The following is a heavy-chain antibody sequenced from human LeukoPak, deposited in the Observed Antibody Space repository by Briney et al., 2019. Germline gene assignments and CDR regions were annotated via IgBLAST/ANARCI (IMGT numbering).Heavy chain of an antibody. J-gene: IGHJ5*02. CDR2: IGRGGIT. D-gene: IGHD3-10*01. CDR1: GFTFSSYT. Sequence: GGSLRLSCAASGFTFSSYTMSWVRQAPEKGLEWISGIGRGGITYYLDSVKGRFTISRDNSKNTLYLQMNSLRADDTAVYYCANLEITMVRGPWGQGTLVTVSS. CDR3: ANLEITMVRGP. V-gene: IGHV3-23*01.